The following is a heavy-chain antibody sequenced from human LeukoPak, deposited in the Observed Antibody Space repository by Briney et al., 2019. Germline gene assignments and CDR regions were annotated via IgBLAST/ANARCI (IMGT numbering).Heavy chain of an antibody. D-gene: IGHD6-25*01. V-gene: IGHV3-30*02. Sequence: GGSLRLSCAASGFTFSSYGMHWVRPAPGKGLEWVAFVRYDGGSIYYVDSVKGRFIISRDNSKDTLYLQMNSLRIEDTAVYHCVKDHSSGLLGWGQGTLVTVSS. CDR2: VRYDGGSI. J-gene: IGHJ4*02. CDR3: VKDHSSGLLG. CDR1: GFTFSSYG.